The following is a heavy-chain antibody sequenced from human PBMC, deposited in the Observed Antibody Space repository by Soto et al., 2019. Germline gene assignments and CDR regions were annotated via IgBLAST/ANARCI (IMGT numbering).Heavy chain of an antibody. CDR1: GFTFSNAW. CDR3: TTGSAGGYAIFDY. J-gene: IGHJ4*02. Sequence: GGSLRLSCAASGFTFSNAWMSWVRQAPGKGLEWVGRIKSNTDGGTTDYAAPVKGRFTISRDDSKNTLYLQMNSLKTEDTDVYYCTTGSAGGYAIFDYWGQGTLVTVSS. CDR2: IKSNTDGGTT. D-gene: IGHD5-12*01. V-gene: IGHV3-15*01.